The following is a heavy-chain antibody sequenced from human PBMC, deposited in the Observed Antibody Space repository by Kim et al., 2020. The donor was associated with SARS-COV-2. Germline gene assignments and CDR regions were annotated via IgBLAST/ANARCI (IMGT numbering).Heavy chain of an antibody. CDR3: ARGIRVQLVTTYYYYYYGMDV. CDR1: GFTFSSYS. D-gene: IGHD1-1*01. V-gene: IGHV3-21*01. Sequence: GGSLRLSCAASGFTFSSYSMNWVRQAPGKGLEWVSSISSSSSYIYYADSVKGRFTISRDNAKNSLYLQMNSLRAEDTAVYYCARGIRVQLVTTYYYYYYGMDVWGQGTTVTVSS. CDR2: ISSSSSYI. J-gene: IGHJ6*02.